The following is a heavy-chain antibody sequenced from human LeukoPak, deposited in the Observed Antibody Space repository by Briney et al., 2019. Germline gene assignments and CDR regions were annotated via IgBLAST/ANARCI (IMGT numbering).Heavy chain of an antibody. CDR3: AREGGFYRPLDY. CDR1: GGSVTSTNW. D-gene: IGHD3-3*01. Sequence: SETLSLTCGVSGGSVTSTNWWTWVRQPPGKGLEWIGEVHLDGRTNYTPSLKSRLTMSVDLSENHISLKLTSVTAADTAVYYCAREGGFYRPLDYSGQGTLVTVSS. CDR2: VHLDGRT. V-gene: IGHV4-4*02. J-gene: IGHJ4*02.